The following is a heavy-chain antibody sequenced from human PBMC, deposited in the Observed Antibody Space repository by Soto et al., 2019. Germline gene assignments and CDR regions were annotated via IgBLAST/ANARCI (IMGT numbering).Heavy chain of an antibody. D-gene: IGHD5-18*01. J-gene: IGHJ6*02. Sequence: QVQLVQSGAEVKKPGSSVKVSCKASGGTFSSYAISWVRQAPGQGLEWMGGIIPIFGTANYAQKFQGRVTITADESTSTAYMELSSLRSEDTAVYYCARKIAPDTAMDLYYYYGMDVWGQGTTVTVSS. CDR2: IIPIFGTA. V-gene: IGHV1-69*01. CDR1: GGTFSSYA. CDR3: ARKIAPDTAMDLYYYYGMDV.